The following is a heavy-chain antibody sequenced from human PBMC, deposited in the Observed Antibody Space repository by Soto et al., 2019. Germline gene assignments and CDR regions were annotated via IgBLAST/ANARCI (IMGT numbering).Heavy chain of an antibody. CDR2: IYYSGST. J-gene: IGHJ6*02. V-gene: IGHV4-59*08. CDR1: GGSISSYY. CDR3: ARQNPYYDILTGYSPEDYYYGMDV. D-gene: IGHD3-9*01. Sequence: PSETLSLTCTVSGGSISSYYWSWIRQPPGKGLEWIGYIYYSGSTNYNPSLKSRVTISVDTSKNQFSLKLSSVTAADTAVYYCARQNPYYDILTGYSPEDYYYGMDVWSQGTTVTVSS.